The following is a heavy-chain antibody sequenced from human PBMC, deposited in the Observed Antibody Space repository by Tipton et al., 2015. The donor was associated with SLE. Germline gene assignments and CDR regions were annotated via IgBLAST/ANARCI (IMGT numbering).Heavy chain of an antibody. CDR2: IYYSGST. CDR3: ARNDFWSGYL. J-gene: IGHJ5*02. V-gene: IGHV4-31*03. Sequence: TLSLTCTVSGGSISSGGYYWSWIRQHPGKGLEWIGYIYYSGSTYYNPSLKSRVTISVDTSKNQFSLKLSSVTAADTAVYYCARNDFWSGYLWGQGTLVTVSS. CDR1: GGSISSGGYY. D-gene: IGHD3-3*01.